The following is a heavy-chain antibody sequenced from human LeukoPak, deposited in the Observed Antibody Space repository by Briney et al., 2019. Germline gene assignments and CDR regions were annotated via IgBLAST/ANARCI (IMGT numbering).Heavy chain of an antibody. CDR3: ARGVAAATYSDY. CDR1: GYTFSNYG. J-gene: IGHJ4*02. V-gene: IGHV1-18*01. D-gene: IGHD6-13*01. CDR2: IRGDNGNT. Sequence: GASVKVSCKASGYTFSNYGISWVRQAPGQGLEWVGWIRGDNGNTNYAQKFQGRVTMTIETSTSTAYMELSRLRSDDTAVYYCARGVAAATYSDYWGQGTLVTVSS.